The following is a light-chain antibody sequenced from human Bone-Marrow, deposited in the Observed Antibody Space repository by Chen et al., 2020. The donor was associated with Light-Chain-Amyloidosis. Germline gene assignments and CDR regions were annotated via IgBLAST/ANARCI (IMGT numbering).Light chain of an antibody. CDR3: QSADSSGTYEVI. Sequence: SYELTQPPSVSVSPGQTARISGSGDDLPTKYAYWYQQKPGQAPVLVIHRDTERPSGISERFSGSSSGTTATLTIRGVQAEDEADYHCQSADSSGTYEVIFGGGTKLTVL. J-gene: IGLJ2*01. CDR1: DLPTKY. V-gene: IGLV3-25*03. CDR2: RDT.